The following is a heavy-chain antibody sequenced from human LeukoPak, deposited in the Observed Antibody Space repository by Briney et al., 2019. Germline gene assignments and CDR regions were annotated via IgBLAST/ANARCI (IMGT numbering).Heavy chain of an antibody. CDR1: GFTFSDYY. CDR2: ISSSGSTI. Sequence: GGSLRLSCAASGFTFSDYYMSWIRQAPGKGLEWVSYISSSGSTIYYADSVKGRFTISRDNARNSLYLQMDSLSAEDTAVYYCARDQAEEWLLSRYSDHWGQGALVTVSS. V-gene: IGHV3-11*01. J-gene: IGHJ4*02. CDR3: ARDQAEEWLLSRYSDH. D-gene: IGHD3-3*01.